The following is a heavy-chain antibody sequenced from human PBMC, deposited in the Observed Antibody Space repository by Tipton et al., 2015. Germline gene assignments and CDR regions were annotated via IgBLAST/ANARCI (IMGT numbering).Heavy chain of an antibody. D-gene: IGHD2-8*02. V-gene: IGHV4-61*03. Sequence: TLSLTCTVSGGSVTSGSYYWNWIRQPPGKGLEWIGQIYHSGDANYNPSLTSRATLSVDMSNNYFSLKLTSVTAADTAVYYCARRSLVGQEGLDSWGQGTLVTVSS. CDR2: IYHSGDA. CDR1: GGSVTSGSYY. CDR3: ARRSLVGQEGLDS. J-gene: IGHJ4*02.